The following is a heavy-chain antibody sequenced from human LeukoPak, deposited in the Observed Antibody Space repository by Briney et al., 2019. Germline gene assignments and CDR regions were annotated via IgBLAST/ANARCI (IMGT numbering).Heavy chain of an antibody. V-gene: IGHV3-74*01. CDR3: AKFGDGYNSHYFDY. Sequence: GGSLRLSCAASGFTFSSYWMRWVRQAPGKGLLWVSRINSDGSSTSYADSVKGRFTISRDNAKNTLYLQMNSLRAEDTAVYYCAKFGDGYNSHYFDYWGQGTLVTVSS. CDR2: INSDGSST. D-gene: IGHD5-24*01. CDR1: GFTFSSYW. J-gene: IGHJ4*02.